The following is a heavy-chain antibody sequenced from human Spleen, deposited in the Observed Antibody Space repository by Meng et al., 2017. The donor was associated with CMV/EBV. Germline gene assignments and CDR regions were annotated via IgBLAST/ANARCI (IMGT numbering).Heavy chain of an antibody. D-gene: IGHD1-26*01. CDR1: DGSFSGYY. CDR2: INHSGST. J-gene: IGHJ4*02. V-gene: IGHV4-34*01. CDR3: ARMLIVGATLGYFDY. Sequence: IYDGSFSGYYWSWIRQPPGKGLEWIGEINHSGSTNYDPSLKLRVAISVDTSKNRFSLKLSSVTAADTAVYYCARMLIVGATLGYFDYWGQGTLVTVSS.